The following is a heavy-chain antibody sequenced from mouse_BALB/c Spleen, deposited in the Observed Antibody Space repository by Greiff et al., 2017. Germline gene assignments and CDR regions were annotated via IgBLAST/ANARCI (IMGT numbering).Heavy chain of an antibody. V-gene: IGHV5-12-2*01. J-gene: IGHJ4*01. CDR2: ISNGGGST. D-gene: IGHD2-2*01. Sequence: VMLVESGGGLVQPGGSLKLSCAASGFTFSSYTMSWVRQTPEKRLEWVAYISNGGGSTYYPDTVKGRFTISRDNAKNTLYLQMSSLKSEDTAMYYCARLYYGYDDAMDYWGQGTSVTVSS. CDR3: ARLYYGYDDAMDY. CDR1: GFTFSSYT.